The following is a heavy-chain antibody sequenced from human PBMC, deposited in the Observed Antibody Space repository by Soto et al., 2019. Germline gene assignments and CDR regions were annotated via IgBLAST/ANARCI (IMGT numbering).Heavy chain of an antibody. J-gene: IGHJ3*01. CDR1: GGSISTGGW. Sequence: PSETLSLTCDVSGGSISTGGWWSWVRQPPGKGLEWIGYIYYSGSTNYNPSLKSRVTISVDTSKNQFSLKLSSVTAADTAVYYCARVGYYGSGSYVRWGQGTMVTVSS. V-gene: IGHV4-61*08. CDR2: IYYSGST. CDR3: ARVGYYGSGSYVR. D-gene: IGHD3-10*01.